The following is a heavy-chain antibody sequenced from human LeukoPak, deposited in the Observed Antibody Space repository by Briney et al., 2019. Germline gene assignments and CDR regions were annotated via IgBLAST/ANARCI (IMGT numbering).Heavy chain of an antibody. CDR1: GYTFTIYY. J-gene: IGHJ1*01. V-gene: IGHV1-46*03. CDR3: ARVGGYSSSTSCYTRPRFQH. Sequence: GASVKLSCKASGYTFTIYYIHWGRRAPGQGLEWMGIINPSGGSTSYAQKFQGRVTMTRDTSTSTVYMELSSLRSEDTAVYYCARVGGYSSSTSCYTRPRFQHWGQGTLVTVSS. CDR2: INPSGGST. D-gene: IGHD2-2*02.